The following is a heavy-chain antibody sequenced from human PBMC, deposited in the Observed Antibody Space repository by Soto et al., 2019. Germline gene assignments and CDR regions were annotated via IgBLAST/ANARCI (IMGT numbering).Heavy chain of an antibody. CDR1: GDSVSSNSAA. V-gene: IGHV6-1*01. CDR3: ARVRYGSWYYDYYYYYMDV. CDR2: TYYRSKWYN. Sequence: QVQLQQSGPGLVKPSQTLSLTCAISGDSVSSNSAAWNWIRQSPSRGLEWLGRTYYRSKWYNDYAVSVKSRITINPDTSKNQFSLQLNSVTPEDTAVYYCARVRYGSWYYDYYYYYMDVWGKGTTVTVSS. J-gene: IGHJ6*03. D-gene: IGHD6-13*01.